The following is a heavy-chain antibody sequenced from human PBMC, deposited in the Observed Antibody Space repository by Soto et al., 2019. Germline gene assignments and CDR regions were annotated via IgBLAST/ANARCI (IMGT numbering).Heavy chain of an antibody. CDR2: INHSGST. Sequence: PSETLSLTCAVYGGSFSGYYWSWIRQPPGKGLEWIGEINHSGSTNYNPSIKSRVTISVDTSKNQFSLKLSSVTAADTAVYYCASRQGGYSYGRYYYYYGMDVWGQGTTVTVSS. D-gene: IGHD5-18*01. CDR1: GGSFSGYY. V-gene: IGHV4-34*01. J-gene: IGHJ6*02. CDR3: ASRQGGYSYGRYYYYYGMDV.